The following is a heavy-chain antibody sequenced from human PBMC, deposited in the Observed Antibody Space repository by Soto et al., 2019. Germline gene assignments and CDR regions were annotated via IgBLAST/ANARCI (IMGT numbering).Heavy chain of an antibody. Sequence: QVQLVQSGAEVKKPGASVKVSCKASGYTFTSYDISWVRQATGQGLEWMGWMNPNSGNTGFAQKFQGRVTMTRNTSISTAYMELSSLRSEETAVYYCASERAHYGMDVWGQGTTVTVSS. CDR3: ASERAHYGMDV. J-gene: IGHJ6*02. D-gene: IGHD6-25*01. CDR2: MNPNSGNT. V-gene: IGHV1-8*01. CDR1: GYTFTSYD.